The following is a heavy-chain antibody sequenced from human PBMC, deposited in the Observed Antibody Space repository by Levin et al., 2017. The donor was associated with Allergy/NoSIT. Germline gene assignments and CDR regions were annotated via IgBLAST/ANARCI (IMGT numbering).Heavy chain of an antibody. D-gene: IGHD6-13*01. J-gene: IGHJ1*01. V-gene: IGHV3-23*01. CDR1: GFTFSSYV. Sequence: GESLKISCSASGFTFSSYVMSWVRQAPGKGLEWVSGISTSGDGTYYADSVKGRFTISRDNSKNTLYLQMNSLRAEDTAVYYCAKGQQLDQYFQHWGRATLVTVSS. CDR3: AKGQQLDQYFQH. CDR2: ISTSGDGT.